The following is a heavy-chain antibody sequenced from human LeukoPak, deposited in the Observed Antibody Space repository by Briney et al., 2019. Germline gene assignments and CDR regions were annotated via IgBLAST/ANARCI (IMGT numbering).Heavy chain of an antibody. Sequence: GGSLRLSCAASGFTFTTYGMHWVRQAPGKGLEWVAAISNDGNTKYYPDSVKGRFTFSRDNSKNTLYLQMNSLRDEDTAVYYCARDIGGLDGDGLDYWGQGTLVTVSS. CDR1: GFTFTTYG. D-gene: IGHD4-17*01. J-gene: IGHJ4*02. CDR2: ISNDGNTK. CDR3: ARDIGGLDGDGLDY. V-gene: IGHV3-30*19.